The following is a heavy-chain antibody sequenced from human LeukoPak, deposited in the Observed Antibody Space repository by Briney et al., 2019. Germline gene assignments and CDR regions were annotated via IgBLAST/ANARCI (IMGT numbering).Heavy chain of an antibody. J-gene: IGHJ5*02. Sequence: ASMRVSCKASGYTFTSYDINWVRQAIGQGLEWMGWMNPNSGNTGYAQKFQGRVTMTRDTSIGTAYMELSSLKSEDTAVYYCARPHCSSTECRPPEWFDLWGEGTRVTVSS. CDR2: MNPNSGNT. V-gene: IGHV1-8*01. D-gene: IGHD2-2*01. CDR3: ARPHCSSTECRPPEWFDL. CDR1: GYTFTSYD.